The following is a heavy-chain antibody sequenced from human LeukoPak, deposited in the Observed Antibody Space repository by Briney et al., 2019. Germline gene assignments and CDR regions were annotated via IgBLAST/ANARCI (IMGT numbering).Heavy chain of an antibody. D-gene: IGHD3-10*01. CDR1: GFTFSSYA. Sequence: PGGSLRLSCAASGFTFSSYAMHWVRQAPGKGLEYVSAISSNGGSTYYANSVKGRFTISRDNSKNTLYLQMGSLRAEDMAVYYCARDSGGWGQGTLVTVSS. CDR3: ARDSGG. CDR2: ISSNGGST. J-gene: IGHJ4*02. V-gene: IGHV3-64*01.